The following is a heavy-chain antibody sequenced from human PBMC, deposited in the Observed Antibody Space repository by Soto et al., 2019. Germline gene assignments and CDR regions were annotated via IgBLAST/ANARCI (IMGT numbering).Heavy chain of an antibody. CDR1: GFTFSRYD. V-gene: IGHV3-13*04. CDR2: IGTADDT. D-gene: IGHD3-10*01. Sequence: EVQLVESGGGLVQPGGSLRLSCAASGFTFSRYDMHWVRQATGKPLEWVSGIGTADDTYYLGSVKGRFTISREDVKNSLDLQMNSLRVGDTAVYYCARLSSSGWDFDYWGQGTLVTVSS. J-gene: IGHJ4*02. CDR3: ARLSSSGWDFDY.